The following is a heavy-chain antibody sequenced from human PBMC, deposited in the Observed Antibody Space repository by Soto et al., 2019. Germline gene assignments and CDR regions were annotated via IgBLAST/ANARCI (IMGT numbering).Heavy chain of an antibody. Sequence: QVQLQESGPGLVKPSATLSLTCAASGGSISSRNWWNWVRQPPGKGLEWIGEIDSSGSTNYNPSLSMRVTISVDKYAYHFSRGLSSVPAAGTAVYYCARDAGPLRFGELWAGYCYYYGMDVWGQGTTVTVSS. CDR1: GGSISSRNW. J-gene: IGHJ6*02. CDR3: ARDAGPLRFGELWAGYCYYYGMDV. D-gene: IGHD3-10*01. CDR2: IDSSGST. V-gene: IGHV4-4*02.